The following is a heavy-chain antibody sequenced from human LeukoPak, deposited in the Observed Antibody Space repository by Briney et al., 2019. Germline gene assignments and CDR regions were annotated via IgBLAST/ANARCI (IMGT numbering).Heavy chain of an antibody. CDR3: ARGGYYGSGNDFRFDP. D-gene: IGHD3-10*01. V-gene: IGHV4-59*01. Sequence: PSETLSLTCTVSGGSTSSYYWSWIRQPPGKGLEWIGYIYYSGSTNYKPSLKSRVTISVDTSKNQFSLKLNSVTAADTAVYYCARGGYYGSGNDFRFDPWGQGTLVTVSS. CDR2: IYYSGST. CDR1: GGSTSSYY. J-gene: IGHJ5*02.